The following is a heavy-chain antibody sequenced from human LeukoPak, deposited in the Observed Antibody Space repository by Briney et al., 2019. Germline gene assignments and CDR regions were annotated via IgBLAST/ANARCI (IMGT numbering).Heavy chain of an antibody. J-gene: IGHJ3*02. D-gene: IGHD3-9*01. CDR2: INPSGGST. V-gene: IGHV1-46*01. CDR3: ARVFSDILTDDAFDI. CDR1: GYTFTSYY. Sequence: ASVKVSCKASGYTFTSYYMHWVRQAPGQGLEWKGIINPSGGSTSYAQKFQGRVTMTRDTSTGTVYMELSSLRSEDTAVYYCARVFSDILTDDAFDIWGQGTMVTVSS.